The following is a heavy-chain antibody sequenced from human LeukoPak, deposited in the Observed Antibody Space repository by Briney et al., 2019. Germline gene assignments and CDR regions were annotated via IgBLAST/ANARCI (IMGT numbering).Heavy chain of an antibody. D-gene: IGHD3-22*01. CDR1: GVSISSYY. Sequence: PSETLSLTCTVSGVSISSYYWSWIRQPPGKGLEWIGYIYYSGSTNYNPSLKSRVTISVDTSKNQFSLKLNSVSAADTAVYYCARYYFDSRDYYYYLDYWGQGTLVTVSS. V-gene: IGHV4-59*01. CDR2: IYYSGST. J-gene: IGHJ4*02. CDR3: ARYYFDSRDYYYYLDY.